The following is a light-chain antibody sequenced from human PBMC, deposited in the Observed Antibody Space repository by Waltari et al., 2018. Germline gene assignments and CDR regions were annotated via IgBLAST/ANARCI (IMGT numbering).Light chain of an antibody. CDR2: SND. J-gene: IGLJ3*02. V-gene: IGLV1-44*01. CDR3: ATWDDTLNGQV. Sequence: QSVLTQPPSASGTPGQRVTISCSGTYSNLGSNPVNWYQQVPGAAPKLLLYSNDRRPSGVPDLFSGSKSGTSASLVISGLQSGDEAFYHCATWDDTLNGQVFGGGTKLTVL. CDR1: YSNLGSNP.